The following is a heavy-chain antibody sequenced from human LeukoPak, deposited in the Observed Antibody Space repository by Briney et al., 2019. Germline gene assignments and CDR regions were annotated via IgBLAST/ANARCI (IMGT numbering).Heavy chain of an antibody. CDR3: TRGYCSGGGCFRAFDI. CDR2: IRSKAYGGTT. Sequence: QPGRSLRLSCTTSGFTFGDYAMSWVRPAPGKGLEWVGFIRSKAYGGTTEYAASVKGRFTVSRDDSKSIPYLEMNSLKTEDTAEYSCTRGYCSGGGCFRAFDIWGQGTMVTVSS. CDR1: GFTFGDYA. J-gene: IGHJ3*02. V-gene: IGHV3-49*04. D-gene: IGHD2-15*01.